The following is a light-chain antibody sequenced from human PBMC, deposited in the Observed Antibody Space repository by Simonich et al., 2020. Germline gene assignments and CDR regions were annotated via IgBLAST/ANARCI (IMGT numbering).Light chain of an antibody. CDR2: KAA. CDR1: QSISSG. Sequence: DIQMTQSPSTLFASVGDRVTITCRASQSISSGLAWYQQKPGKAPKILIYKAASLESGVPSRFSGSGSGTEFTLTISSLQPDDFATYYCQQYNSYWTFGQGTKVEIK. CDR3: QQYNSYWT. J-gene: IGKJ1*01. V-gene: IGKV1-5*03.